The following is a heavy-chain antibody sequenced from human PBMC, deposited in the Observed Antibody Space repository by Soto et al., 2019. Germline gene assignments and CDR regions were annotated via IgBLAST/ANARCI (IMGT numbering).Heavy chain of an antibody. CDR1: GYTFTIYY. CDR3: ARNIVPTAVRTSIGDAMDV. Sequence: ASVKVSCKASGYTFTIYYMHWVRQAPGQGLEWMGIINPSGGSTSYAQKFQGRVTMTRNTSISTAYMELSSLRSEDTAVYYCARNIVPTAVRTSIGDAMDVWGQGTPVTVSS. CDR2: INPSGGST. D-gene: IGHD2-2*01. J-gene: IGHJ6*02. V-gene: IGHV1-46*01.